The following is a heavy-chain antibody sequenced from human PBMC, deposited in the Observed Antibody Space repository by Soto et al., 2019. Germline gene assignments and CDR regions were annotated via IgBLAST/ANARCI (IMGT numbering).Heavy chain of an antibody. Sequence: QVQLVQSGAEVKKPGSSVKVSCKASGGTFSSYTISWVRQAPGQGLEWMGRIIPILGIANYAQKFQGRVTITAAKSTSTAYMELISLRSEDTAVYYCAREEYYYGSGAFFDYWGQGTLVTVSS. CDR1: GGTFSSYT. CDR2: IIPILGIA. J-gene: IGHJ4*02. CDR3: AREEYYYGSGAFFDY. D-gene: IGHD3-10*01. V-gene: IGHV1-69*08.